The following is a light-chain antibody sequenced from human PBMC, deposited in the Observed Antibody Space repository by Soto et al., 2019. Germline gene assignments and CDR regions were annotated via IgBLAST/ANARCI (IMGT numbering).Light chain of an antibody. Sequence: EIVLTQSPATLSLSPGERDTLSCRASQSVSSYLAWYQQKPGQAPRLLIYDASNRATGIPARFSGSGSGTDFTLAISILEPEDFAVYYCQQRSNWPPLTFGVGTKVESK. CDR3: QQRSNWPPLT. CDR2: DAS. J-gene: IGKJ4*01. CDR1: QSVSSY. V-gene: IGKV3-11*01.